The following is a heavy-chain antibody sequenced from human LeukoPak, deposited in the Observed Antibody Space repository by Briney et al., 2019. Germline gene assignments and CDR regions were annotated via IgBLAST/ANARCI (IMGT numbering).Heavy chain of an antibody. CDR3: ARGPRALSLRYFDWLGEPAYRYYMDV. Sequence: GASVKVSCRASGYTFTSYDIKWVRQATGQGLEWMGRMNPNSGNTGYAQKFQGRVTMTRNTSISTAYMELSSLRSEDTAVYYCARGPRALSLRYFDWLGEPAYRYYMDVWGKGTTVTISS. J-gene: IGHJ6*03. CDR2: MNPNSGNT. CDR1: GYTFTSYD. V-gene: IGHV1-8*01. D-gene: IGHD3-9*01.